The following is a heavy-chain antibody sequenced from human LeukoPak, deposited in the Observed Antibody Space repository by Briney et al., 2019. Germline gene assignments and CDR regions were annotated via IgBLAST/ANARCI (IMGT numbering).Heavy chain of an antibody. D-gene: IGHD6-13*01. Sequence: SETLSLTCAVYGGSFSVYYWSWIRQPPGKGLEWIGEINHSGGTNYNPSLKSRVTISVDTSKNQFSLKLSSVTAADTAVYYCARLGGAAAGGGAIFDPWGQGNLVTVSS. CDR1: GGSFSVYY. CDR2: INHSGGT. CDR3: ARLGGAAAGGGAIFDP. V-gene: IGHV4-34*01. J-gene: IGHJ5*02.